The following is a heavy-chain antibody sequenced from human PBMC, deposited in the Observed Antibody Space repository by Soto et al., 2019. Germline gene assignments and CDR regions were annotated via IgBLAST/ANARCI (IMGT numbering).Heavy chain of an antibody. CDR1: GGSISSYY. J-gene: IGHJ4*02. D-gene: IGHD2-2*01. V-gene: IGHV4-59*01. CDR2: IYYSGST. Sequence: TLSLTCTVSGGSISSYYWSWIRQPPGKGLEWIGYIYYSGSTNYNPSLKSRVTISVDTSKNQFSLKLSSVTAADTAVYYCATYDCSSTSCYFDYWGQGTLVTVSS. CDR3: ATYDCSSTSCYFDY.